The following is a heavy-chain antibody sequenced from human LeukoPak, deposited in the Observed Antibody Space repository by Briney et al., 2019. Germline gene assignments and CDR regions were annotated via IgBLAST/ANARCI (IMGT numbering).Heavy chain of an antibody. J-gene: IGHJ3*02. V-gene: IGHV3-21*01. CDR1: GFTFSSYS. Sequence: GGSLRLSCAASGFTFSSYSMNWVRQAPGKGLEWVSSISSSSSYIYYADSVKGRFTISRDNSKNTLYLQMNSLRAEDTAVYYCAKDPYQLLDAFDIWGQGTMVTVSS. CDR3: AKDPYQLLDAFDI. D-gene: IGHD2-2*01. CDR2: ISSSSSYI.